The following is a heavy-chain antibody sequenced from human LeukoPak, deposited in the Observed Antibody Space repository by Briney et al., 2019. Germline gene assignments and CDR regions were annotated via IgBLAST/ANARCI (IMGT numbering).Heavy chain of an antibody. V-gene: IGHV1-2*02. Sequence: ASVKVSCKASGYTFTGYAIHWVRQAPGQGGEWMGWINPEKRDTGYAHKFQGRVTMTSDTSISTAYMELSSLRSDDTAVYYCAKKVRGPSHPLDFWGQGTLVTVSS. CDR3: AKKVRGPSHPLDF. J-gene: IGHJ4*02. CDR1: GYTFTGYA. CDR2: INPEKRDT. D-gene: IGHD5-12*01.